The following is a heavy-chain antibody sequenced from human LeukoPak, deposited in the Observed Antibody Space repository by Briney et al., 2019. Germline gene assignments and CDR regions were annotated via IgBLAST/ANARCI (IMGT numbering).Heavy chain of an antibody. V-gene: IGHV4-59*12. CDR3: ASDFCSFYELNWFDP. CDR2: IYYSGST. CDR1: GVSISSYY. Sequence: SETLSLTCTVSGVSISSYYWSWIRQPPGKGLEWIGYIYYSGSTNYNPSLKSRGTITVETYKNKFSLKLSSLTAADTAVYYCASDFCSFYELNWFDPWGQGALVTVSS. J-gene: IGHJ5*02. D-gene: IGHD3-3*01.